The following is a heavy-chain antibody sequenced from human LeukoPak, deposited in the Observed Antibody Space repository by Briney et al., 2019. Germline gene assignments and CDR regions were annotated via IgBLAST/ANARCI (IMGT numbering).Heavy chain of an antibody. CDR1: GYTFTSYG. J-gene: IGHJ6*02. V-gene: IGHV1-18*01. D-gene: IGHD5-18*01. Sequence: ASVKVSCKASGYTFTSYGISWVRQAPGQGLEWMGWISAYNGNTNYAQKLQGRVTMTTDTSTSTAYMELRSLRSDDTAVYYCASPSVGYRYGSGGYYYYGMDVWGQGTTVTVSS. CDR2: ISAYNGNT. CDR3: ASPSVGYRYGSGGYYYYGMDV.